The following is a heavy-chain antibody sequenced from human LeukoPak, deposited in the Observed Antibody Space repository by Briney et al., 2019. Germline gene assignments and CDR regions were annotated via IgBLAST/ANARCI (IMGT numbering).Heavy chain of an antibody. CDR1: GFTFSSYA. V-gene: IGHV3-23*01. D-gene: IGHD6-19*01. J-gene: IGHJ4*02. Sequence: GGSLRLSCAASGFTFSSYAMSWVRKAPGKGLEWVSAISGSGGSTYYSDSVMGRFTISRDNSKNTLYLQMKSLRAEDTAVYYCAKDFGWPFDYWGQGTLVTVSS. CDR3: AKDFGWPFDY. CDR2: ISGSGGST.